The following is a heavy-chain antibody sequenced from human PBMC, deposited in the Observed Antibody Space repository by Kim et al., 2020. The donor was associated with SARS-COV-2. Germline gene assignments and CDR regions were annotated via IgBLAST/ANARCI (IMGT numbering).Heavy chain of an antibody. D-gene: IGHD3-22*01. CDR2: IYYSGST. CDR1: GGSISSGGYY. Sequence: SETLSLTCTVSGGSISSGGYYWSWIRQHPGKGLEWIGYIYYSGSTYYNPSLNRRVTISVDTSKNQFSLKLSSVTAADTAVYYCARVRDYYDSSGYRPRDYGMDVWGQGTTVTVSS. CDR3: ARVRDYYDSSGYRPRDYGMDV. V-gene: IGHV4-31*03. J-gene: IGHJ6*02.